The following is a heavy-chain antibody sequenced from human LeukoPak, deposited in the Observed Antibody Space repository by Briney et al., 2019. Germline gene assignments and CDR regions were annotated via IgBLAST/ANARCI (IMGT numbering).Heavy chain of an antibody. D-gene: IGHD1-1*01. CDR3: ARYDEYEEGEVSDY. CDR2: ISSSSSYT. CDR1: TSSFSTSN. Sequence: GGSLRLVRAASTSSFSTSNMQWVRQAPGKGLEWVSYISSSSSYTYFADSVKGRFTISRDNAKNSLYLKMNSLRAEDTAVYYCARYDEYEEGEVSDYCSQGTLVTVSS. V-gene: IGHV3-21*01. J-gene: IGHJ4*02.